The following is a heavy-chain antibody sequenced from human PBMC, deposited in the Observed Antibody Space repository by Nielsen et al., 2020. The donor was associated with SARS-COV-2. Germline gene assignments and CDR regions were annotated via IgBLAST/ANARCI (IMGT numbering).Heavy chain of an antibody. Sequence: ASVKVSCKASGYTFTSYAMHWVRRAPGQRLEWMGWINAGNGNTKYSQKFQGRVTITRDTSASTAYMELSSLRSEDTAVYYCATGEATDDAFDIWGQGTMVTVSS. CDR1: GYTFTSYA. V-gene: IGHV1-3*01. CDR3: ATGEATDDAFDI. D-gene: IGHD7-27*01. CDR2: INAGNGNT. J-gene: IGHJ3*02.